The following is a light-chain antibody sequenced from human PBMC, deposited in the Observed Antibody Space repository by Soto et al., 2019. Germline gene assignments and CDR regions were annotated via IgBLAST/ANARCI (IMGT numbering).Light chain of an antibody. Sequence: DIQMTQSPSTLSASVGDRVTITCRASQSIGSWLAWYQQKPGKAPKVLIYKASTLESGVPSRFSGSGSGTEFTLTISSLQPDDFAIYHCQQYYSYPLSFGGGTKVEIK. CDR3: QQYYSYPLS. J-gene: IGKJ4*01. CDR1: QSIGSW. V-gene: IGKV1-5*03. CDR2: KAS.